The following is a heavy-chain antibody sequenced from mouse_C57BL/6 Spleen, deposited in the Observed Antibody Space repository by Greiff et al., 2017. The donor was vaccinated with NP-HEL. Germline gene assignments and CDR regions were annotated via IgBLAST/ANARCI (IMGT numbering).Heavy chain of an antibody. Sequence: VHVKQSGPELVKPGASVKISCKASGYSFTDYNMNWVKQSNGKSLEWIGVINPNYGTTSYNQKFKGKATLTVDQSSSTAYMQLNSLTSEDSAVYYCARRGIATDYYAMDYWGQGTSVTVSS. V-gene: IGHV1-39*01. CDR3: ARRGIATDYYAMDY. J-gene: IGHJ4*01. CDR1: GYSFTDYN. D-gene: IGHD3-3*01. CDR2: INPNYGTT.